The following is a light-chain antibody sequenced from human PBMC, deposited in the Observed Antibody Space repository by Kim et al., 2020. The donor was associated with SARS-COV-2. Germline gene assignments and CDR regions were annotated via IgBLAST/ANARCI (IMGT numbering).Light chain of an antibody. CDR1: GGNIGYYKL. CDR2: DVS. J-gene: IGLJ1*01. Sequence: GQSVTISCTGTGGNIGYYKLVSWYQQHPGKVPKLVMFDVSKRPSGVPDRFSGSNSGNTASLTISGLQGDDEADYYCCAYAGSYTYVFGTGTKVTVL. CDR3: CAYAGSYTYV. V-gene: IGLV2-11*01.